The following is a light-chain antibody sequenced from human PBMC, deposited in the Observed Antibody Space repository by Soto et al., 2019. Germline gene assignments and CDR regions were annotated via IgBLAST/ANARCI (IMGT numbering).Light chain of an antibody. J-gene: IGLJ2*01. CDR3: QSYDINLSGVV. V-gene: IGLV1-40*01. Sequence: QSVLTQPPSVCGAPEQRVTISCNGSRSNIGAGYDVHWYQQLPGTAPKLLIDGNTNRPSGIPDRFSGSKSGTSASLAITGLQAEDEADYYCQSYDINLSGVVFGGGTKLTVL. CDR2: GNT. CDR1: RSNIGAGYD.